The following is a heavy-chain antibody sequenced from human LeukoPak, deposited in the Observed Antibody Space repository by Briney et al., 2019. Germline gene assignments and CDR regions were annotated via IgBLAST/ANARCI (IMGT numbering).Heavy chain of an antibody. CDR1: GYTFPGNY. V-gene: IGHV1-2*02. Sequence: ASVKVSCKTSGYTFPGNYMHWMRQAPGQGLEWMGWINPNSGGTTFGQQFQGRVTMTRDTSISTAYMELSRLIFDDTAVYYCARAYYYDSSGQFDYWGQGTLVTVSS. CDR2: INPNSGGT. J-gene: IGHJ4*02. D-gene: IGHD3-22*01. CDR3: ARAYYYDSSGQFDY.